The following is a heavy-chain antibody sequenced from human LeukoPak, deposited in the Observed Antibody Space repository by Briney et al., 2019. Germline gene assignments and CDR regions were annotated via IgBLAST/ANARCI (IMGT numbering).Heavy chain of an antibody. J-gene: IGHJ4*02. CDR3: ARGYNSGYEY. D-gene: IGHD1-14*01. CDR1: GYTFTAFH. Sequence: VSVKVSCTASGYTFTAFHLHWVRQAPGQGLEWMGRIKPNNGDTSYAQKFQGRVTMTRDTSLSTIYMESNSLRSDDTAVYYCARGYNSGYEYWGQGTLVTVSS. CDR2: IKPNNGDT. V-gene: IGHV1-2*06.